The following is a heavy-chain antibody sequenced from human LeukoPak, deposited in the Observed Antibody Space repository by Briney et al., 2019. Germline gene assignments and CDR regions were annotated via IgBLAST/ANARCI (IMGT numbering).Heavy chain of an antibody. D-gene: IGHD2-2*01. J-gene: IGHJ4*02. CDR3: ARESSVKDFDY. V-gene: IGHV3-30*04. CDR1: GFTFSSYA. CDR2: ILYDGSNK. Sequence: GGSLRLSCAASGFTFSSYAMHWVRQAPGKGLEWVAVILYDGSNKYYADSVKGRFTISRDNAKNSLYLQMNSLRAEDTAVYYCARESSVKDFDYWGQGTLVTVSS.